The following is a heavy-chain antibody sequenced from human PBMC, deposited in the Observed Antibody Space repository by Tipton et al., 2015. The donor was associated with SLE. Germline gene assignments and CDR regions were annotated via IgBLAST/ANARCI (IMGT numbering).Heavy chain of an antibody. CDR3: AQAHLWGSYRYASDI. J-gene: IGHJ3*02. V-gene: IGHV4-34*01. CDR2: INHGGST. D-gene: IGHD3-16*02. Sequence: LSLTCTVYGGSFGGYYWSWIRQPPGKGLEWIGEINHGGSTNYNPSLKSRVTISVDTSKNQFSLKLSSVTAADTAVYYCAQAHLWGSYRYASDIWGQGTMVTVSS. CDR1: GGSFGGYY.